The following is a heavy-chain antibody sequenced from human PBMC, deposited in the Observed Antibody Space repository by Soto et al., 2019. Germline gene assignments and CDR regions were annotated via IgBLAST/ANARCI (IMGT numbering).Heavy chain of an antibody. CDR2: IFPGDPDV. J-gene: IGHJ6*02. V-gene: IGHV5-51*01. CDR3: ARLIVSGLMFPPGLDV. D-gene: IGHD2-21*01. CDR1: GFSISSYW. Sequence: EVQLLQSGAQVKKPGESLKISWKGSGFSISSYWLGWVRQMPGKGLEWMGIIFPGDPDVRYNPSFQGQVTISADTSIYTAYLQWTSLTASDTATYYCARLIVSGLMFPPGLDVWGQGTTVTVSS.